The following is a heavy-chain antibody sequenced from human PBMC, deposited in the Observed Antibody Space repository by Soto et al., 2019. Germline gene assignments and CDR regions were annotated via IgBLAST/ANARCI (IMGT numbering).Heavy chain of an antibody. V-gene: IGHV4-4*02. CDR2: SYHSGRT. CDR3: ARFGGGMDF. Sequence: QVQLQESGPGRVKPSGTLSLTCVVSGGSISGINWWYWVRQPPGKVLEWIGESYHSGRTHYNPSPKSRVTLSVAKSKTQSSLKLSSVTVADTAVDYCARFGGGMDFWGQGTMVTVSS. D-gene: IGHD3-10*01. CDR1: GGSISGINW. J-gene: IGHJ6*02.